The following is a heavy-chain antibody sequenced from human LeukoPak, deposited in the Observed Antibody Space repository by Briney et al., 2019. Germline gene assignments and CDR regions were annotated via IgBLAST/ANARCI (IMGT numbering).Heavy chain of an antibody. CDR2: IYYRGST. CDR1: GGSISSDY. CDR3: ARLSGYSSGHYYSDY. Sequence: SETLSLTCTVSGGSISSDYWSWIRQPPGKGLEWIGYIYYRGSTNYNPSLKSRVTISVDTSKNQFSLKLSSVTAADAAVYYCARLSGYSSGHYYSDYWGQGTLVTVSS. D-gene: IGHD3-22*01. V-gene: IGHV4-59*01. J-gene: IGHJ4*02.